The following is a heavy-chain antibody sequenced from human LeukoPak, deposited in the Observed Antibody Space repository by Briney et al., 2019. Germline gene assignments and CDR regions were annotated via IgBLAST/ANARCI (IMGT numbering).Heavy chain of an antibody. CDR1: GFTFDDYA. CDR3: AKGRGQSYPHYYFDS. Sequence: GRSLRLSCAASGFTFDDYAMHWVRQAPGKGLEWVSGISWNSGSIGYADSVKGRFTISRDNAKNSLYLQMNSLRPEDTAVYYCAKGRGQSYPHYYFDSWGQGTLVTVSS. V-gene: IGHV3-9*01. CDR2: ISWNSGSI. D-gene: IGHD5-18*01. J-gene: IGHJ4*02.